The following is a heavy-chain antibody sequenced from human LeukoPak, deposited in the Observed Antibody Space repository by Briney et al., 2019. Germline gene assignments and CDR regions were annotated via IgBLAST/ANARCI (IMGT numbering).Heavy chain of an antibody. CDR2: ISSSSSYI. CDR1: GFTFSSYS. J-gene: IGHJ5*02. D-gene: IGHD5-18*01. V-gene: IGHV3-21*01. Sequence: GGSLRLSCAASGFTFSSYSMNWVRQAPGKGLEWVSSISSSSSYIYYADSVKGRFTISRDNAKNSLYLQMSSLRAEDTAVYYCAREGYGGWFDPWGQGTLVTVSS. CDR3: AREGYGGWFDP.